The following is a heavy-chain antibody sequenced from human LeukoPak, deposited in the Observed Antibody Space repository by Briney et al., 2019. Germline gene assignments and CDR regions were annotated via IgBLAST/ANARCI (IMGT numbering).Heavy chain of an antibody. J-gene: IGHJ4*02. CDR3: ARAPYYDSSGPFDY. Sequence: GASVKVSCKASGYTFTNYAIHWVRQAPGQGLEWMGWINPNSGGTNYAQKFQGRVTMTRDTSISTAYMELSRLRSDDTAVYYCARAPYYDSSGPFDYWGQGTLVTVSS. CDR1: GYTFTNYA. D-gene: IGHD3-22*01. V-gene: IGHV1-2*02. CDR2: INPNSGGT.